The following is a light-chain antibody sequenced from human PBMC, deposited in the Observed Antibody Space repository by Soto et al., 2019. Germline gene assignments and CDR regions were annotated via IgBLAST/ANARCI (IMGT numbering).Light chain of an antibody. Sequence: DIQMTQSPSSLSASVRDRVTITCRASQGINRFLAWYQQKPGKAPKLLIYSASTLQSGVPSRFSGSGSGPDFTLTISSLQPEDSATYFCQQLNSYPQTFGQGTRLEI. CDR3: QQLNSYPQT. V-gene: IGKV1-9*01. CDR1: QGINRF. J-gene: IGKJ5*01. CDR2: SAS.